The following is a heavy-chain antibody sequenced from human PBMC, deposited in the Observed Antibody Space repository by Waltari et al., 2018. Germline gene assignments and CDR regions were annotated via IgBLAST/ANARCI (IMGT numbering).Heavy chain of an antibody. Sequence: EVHRVESGGGLVHPGHSVRLSCAAAGVIVSNNYMSWVRQPPGKGLEWVSVIYRGGETYYADSVKGRFTISRDNSKNTLDLQMNNVRAEDTAVYYCTSDHGLSWPLDWGQGTMVTVSS. D-gene: IGHD6-13*01. CDR1: GVIVSNNY. CDR2: IYRGGET. CDR3: TSDHGLSWPLD. V-gene: IGHV3-53*01. J-gene: IGHJ4*02.